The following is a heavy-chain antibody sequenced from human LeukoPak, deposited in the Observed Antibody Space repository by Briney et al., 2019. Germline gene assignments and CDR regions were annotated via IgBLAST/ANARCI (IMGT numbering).Heavy chain of an antibody. Sequence: GGSLRLSCAAPGFTFSSYAMSWVRQAPGKGLEWVSAISGSGGSTYYADSVKGRFTISRDNSKNTLYLQMNSLRAEDTAVYHCAKEMYYDSRALDYWGQGTLVTVSS. CDR2: ISGSGGST. CDR1: GFTFSSYA. D-gene: IGHD3-22*01. J-gene: IGHJ4*02. CDR3: AKEMYYDSRALDY. V-gene: IGHV3-23*01.